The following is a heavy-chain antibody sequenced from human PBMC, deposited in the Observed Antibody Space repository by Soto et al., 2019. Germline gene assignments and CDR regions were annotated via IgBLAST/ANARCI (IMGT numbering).Heavy chain of an antibody. Sequence: PGGSLKISWSGSWYSFTNYCIGWVLQMPGKGLEWVGIIYPGDSDTRYSPSFQGQVTISADKSISTAYLQWSSLKASDTAMYYCARGGYARWYYYYGMDVWGQGTTVTVSS. CDR1: WYSFTNYC. D-gene: IGHD5-12*01. V-gene: IGHV5-51*01. J-gene: IGHJ6*02. CDR2: IYPGDSDT. CDR3: ARGGYARWYYYYGMDV.